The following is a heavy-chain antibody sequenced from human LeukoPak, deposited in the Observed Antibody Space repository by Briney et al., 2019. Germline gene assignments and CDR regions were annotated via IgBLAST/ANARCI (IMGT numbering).Heavy chain of an antibody. Sequence: SETLSLTCTVSGGSISSSSYYWGWIRQPPGKGLEWIGSLYYSGSTYYNPSLRSRVTISVDTSKNQFSLKLSSVTAADTAVYYCAKSLLGSTDDAFDMWGQGTMVTVSS. D-gene: IGHD2-2*03. CDR1: GGSISSSSYY. CDR3: AKSLLGSTDDAFDM. CDR2: LYYSGST. V-gene: IGHV4-39*01. J-gene: IGHJ3*02.